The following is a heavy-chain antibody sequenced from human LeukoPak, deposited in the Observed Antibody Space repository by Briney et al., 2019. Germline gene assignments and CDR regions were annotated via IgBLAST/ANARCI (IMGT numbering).Heavy chain of an antibody. CDR1: GYTFTGYC. J-gene: IGHJ3*02. V-gene: IGHV1-2*02. CDR2: INPNSGGT. CDR3: AREALPRPDAFDI. Sequence: ASVKVSCKASGYTFTGYCMHWVRQAPGQGLEWMGWINPNSGGTNYAQKFQGRVTMTRDTSISTAYMELSRLRSDDTAVYYCAREALPRPDAFDIWGQGTMVTVFS.